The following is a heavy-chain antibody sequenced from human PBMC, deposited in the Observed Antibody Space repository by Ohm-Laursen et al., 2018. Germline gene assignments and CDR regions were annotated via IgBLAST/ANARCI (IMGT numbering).Heavy chain of an antibody. Sequence: GTLSLTCTVSGGSISNYYWTYIRQSPGKGLEWIGYIYYSGITNYNPSLKTRVTISVDMSKNQFSLKLTSVTAADTAVYYCVGEPTRGYYGPLDYWGQGTLVTVSS. V-gene: IGHV4-59*01. CDR2: IYYSGIT. CDR1: GGSISNYY. CDR3: VGEPTRGYYGPLDY. J-gene: IGHJ4*02. D-gene: IGHD3-10*01.